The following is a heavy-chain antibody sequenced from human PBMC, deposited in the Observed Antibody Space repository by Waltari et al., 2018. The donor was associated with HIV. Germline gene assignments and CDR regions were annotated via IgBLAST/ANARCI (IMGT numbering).Heavy chain of an antibody. D-gene: IGHD6-6*01. CDR1: GFTFSDYR. Sequence: EVQLVESGGGLVQPGGSLRLSCAASGFTFSDYRMNWVRQPPGKGLEWVSYISSSSSTIYYADSVKGRFTISRDNAKNSLYLQMNSLRAEDTAVYYCARDPVYSGSSLVYYFDYWGQGTLVTVSS. J-gene: IGHJ4*02. V-gene: IGHV3-48*01. CDR3: ARDPVYSGSSLVYYFDY. CDR2: ISSSSSTI.